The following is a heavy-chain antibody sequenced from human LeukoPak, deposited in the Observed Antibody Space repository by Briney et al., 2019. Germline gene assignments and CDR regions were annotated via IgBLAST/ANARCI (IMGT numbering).Heavy chain of an antibody. D-gene: IGHD6-13*01. V-gene: IGHV3-23*01. CDR1: EFSFNSYA. Sequence: PGGSLRLSCVASEFSFNSYAMSWVRQAPGKGLEWVSGISGSDGNTYYADSVKGRFTISRDKSKNTLYLQMNSLRAEDTAVFYCARSLTAAAGNLGYWGQGTLVTVSS. J-gene: IGHJ4*02. CDR2: ISGSDGNT. CDR3: ARSLTAAAGNLGY.